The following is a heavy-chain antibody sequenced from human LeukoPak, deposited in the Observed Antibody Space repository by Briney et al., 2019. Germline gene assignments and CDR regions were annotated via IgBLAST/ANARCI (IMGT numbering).Heavy chain of an antibody. CDR3: ARLWGGNGYSGGSLDL. CDR1: GYTFSRHG. J-gene: IGHJ5*02. CDR2: VWYDGRNR. D-gene: IGHD3-16*01. V-gene: IGHV3-33*01. Sequence: GGSLRLSCAASGYTFSRHGIHWVRQAPGKGLEWVAVVWYDGRNRDYADSVKGRFTISKDNSNNMVFLQMDRLRAEDTAVYYCARLWGGNGYSGGSLDLWGQGTLVTVSS.